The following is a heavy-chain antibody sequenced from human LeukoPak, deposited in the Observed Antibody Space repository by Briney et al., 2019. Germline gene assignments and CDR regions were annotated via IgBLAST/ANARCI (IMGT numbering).Heavy chain of an antibody. D-gene: IGHD2-2*01. J-gene: IGHJ4*02. Sequence: SETLSLTCAVYGGSFSGYYWSWIRQPPGKGLEWIGSIYYSGITYYSPSLKSRVTISVDTSKNQFSLKLSSVTAADTAVYYCASQGCSSTSCQFDYWGQGTLVTVSS. CDR3: ASQGCSSTSCQFDY. V-gene: IGHV4-34*01. CDR1: GGSFSGYY. CDR2: IYYSGIT.